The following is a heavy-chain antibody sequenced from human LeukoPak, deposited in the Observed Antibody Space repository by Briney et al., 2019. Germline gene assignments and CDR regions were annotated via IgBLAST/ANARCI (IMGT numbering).Heavy chain of an antibody. CDR2: KKQDGSEK. J-gene: IGHJ4*02. CDR1: GITFSTYW. V-gene: IGHV3-7*01. Sequence: GGSLRLSCAASGITFSTYWMSWVRQAPGKGLEWLANKKQDGSEKYYLDSVKGRYTISRDNAKNSLYLQMNSLRPEDTAVYYCATTEHWLPQGVDYWGQGTLVTVSS. D-gene: IGHD6-19*01. CDR3: ATTEHWLPQGVDY.